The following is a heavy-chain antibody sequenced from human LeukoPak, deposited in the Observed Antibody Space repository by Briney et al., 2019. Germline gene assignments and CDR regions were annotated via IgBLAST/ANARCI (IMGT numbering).Heavy chain of an antibody. D-gene: IGHD3-22*01. CDR3: AKSDGYYDSSGSDAFDI. CDR1: GFTFSHYT. Sequence: PGGSLRLSCVASGFTFSHYTMHWVRQAPGKGLEWVSAISGSGGSTYYADSVKGRFTISRDNSKNTLYLQMNSLRAEDTAVYYCAKSDGYYDSSGSDAFDIWGQGTMVTVSS. V-gene: IGHV3-23*01. J-gene: IGHJ3*02. CDR2: ISGSGGST.